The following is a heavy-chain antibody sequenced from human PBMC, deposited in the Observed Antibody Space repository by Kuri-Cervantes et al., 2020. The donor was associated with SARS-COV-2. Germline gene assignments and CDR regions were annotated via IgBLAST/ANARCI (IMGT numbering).Heavy chain of an antibody. D-gene: IGHD6-19*01. CDR2: LYISGST. V-gene: IGHV4-61*02. Sequence: SETLSLTCTVSGGSISSGSYYWTWIRQPAGKGLEWIGRLYISGSTNYNPSLKSRVTISADTSKNQFSLNLSSVTAADTAVYYCARGIAVAGAKYFDYWGQGTLVTVSS. CDR1: GGSISSGSYY. CDR3: ARGIAVAGAKYFDY. J-gene: IGHJ4*02.